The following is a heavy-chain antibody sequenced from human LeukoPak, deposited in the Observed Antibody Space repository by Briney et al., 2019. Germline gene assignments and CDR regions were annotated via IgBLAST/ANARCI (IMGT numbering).Heavy chain of an antibody. CDR1: GYTLTELS. CDR3: ARASKRSGWKYYYYMDV. V-gene: IGHV1-24*01. J-gene: IGHJ6*03. CDR2: FDPEDGET. D-gene: IGHD6-19*01. Sequence: GASVKVSCKVSGYTLTELSMHWVRQAPGKGLEWMGGFDPEDGETIYAQKFQGRVTMTRDTSISTAYMELSRLRSDDTAVYYCARASKRSGWKYYYYMDVWGKGTTVTVSS.